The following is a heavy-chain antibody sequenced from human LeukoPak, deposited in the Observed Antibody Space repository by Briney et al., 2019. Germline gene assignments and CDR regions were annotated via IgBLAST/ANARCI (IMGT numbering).Heavy chain of an antibody. CDR1: GFTFSSNA. D-gene: IGHD5-18*01. CDR2: ISGSGIGI. CDR3: ARVGGYSYGTG. Sequence: GGSLRLSCAASGFTFSSNAMSWVRQAPGKGLEWVSAISGSGIGIYYADSVKGRFTISRDNAKNTLFLQMTSLRAEDTAVYYCARVGGYSYGTGWGQGTLVTVSS. J-gene: IGHJ4*02. V-gene: IGHV3-23*01.